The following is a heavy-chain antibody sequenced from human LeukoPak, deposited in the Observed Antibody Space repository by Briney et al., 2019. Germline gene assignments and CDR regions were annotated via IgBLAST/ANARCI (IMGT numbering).Heavy chain of an antibody. Sequence: GGSLRLSCAASGFTFDDYGMTWVRQVPGKGLEWVSGINWNGDSTGYTDSVKGRFTISRDNAKNTLHLQMNSLRAEDTALYYCARATFYYDSSGSLFAGDYFDSWGQGTLVTVSS. CDR2: INWNGDST. CDR3: ARATFYYDSSGSLFAGDYFDS. CDR1: GFTFDDYG. V-gene: IGHV3-20*04. D-gene: IGHD3-22*01. J-gene: IGHJ4*02.